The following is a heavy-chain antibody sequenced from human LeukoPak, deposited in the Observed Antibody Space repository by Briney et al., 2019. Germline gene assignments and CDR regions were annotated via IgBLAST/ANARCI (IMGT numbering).Heavy chain of an antibody. J-gene: IGHJ4*02. V-gene: IGHV3-74*01. Sequence: GGTLRLSCAASGFTFSSYGMSWVRQAPGKGLVWVSRINSDGSSTNYVDSVKGRFTISRDNAKNTLYLQMNSLRDEDTAVYYCARVLPGSNRQLDFWGQGTLVTVSS. D-gene: IGHD3-9*01. CDR1: GFTFSSYG. CDR3: ARVLPGSNRQLDF. CDR2: INSDGSST.